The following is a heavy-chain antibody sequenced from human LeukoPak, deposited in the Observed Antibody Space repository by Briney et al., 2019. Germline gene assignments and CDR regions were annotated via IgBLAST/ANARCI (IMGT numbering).Heavy chain of an antibody. J-gene: IGHJ5*02. CDR1: GFAFSSYA. D-gene: IGHD1-14*01. Sequence: GGSLRLSCAASGFAFSSYAMNWVRQAPGKGLEWVSVISGSGESTYYADSVKGRFTISRDNSKSTLSLQMNSLRAEDTAVYYCAKSGSAGFANWFDPWGQGTLVTVSS. CDR3: AKSGSAGFANWFDP. V-gene: IGHV3-23*01. CDR2: ISGSGEST.